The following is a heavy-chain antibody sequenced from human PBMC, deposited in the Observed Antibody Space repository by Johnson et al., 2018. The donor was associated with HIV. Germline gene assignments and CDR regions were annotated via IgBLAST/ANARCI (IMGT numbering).Heavy chain of an antibody. D-gene: IGHD4-17*01. V-gene: IGHV3-53*01. CDR3: ARDFSDYGDYGRCAFDI. CDR1: WFTVSSSY. CDR2: INWNGGST. Sequence: VQLVESGGGLIHPGGSLRLSCAASWFTVSSSYMNWVRQAPGKGLEWVSGINWNGGSTYYAASVKGRFTISRDNSKNSLYLQMNSLRTEDTALYYCARDFSDYGDYGRCAFDIWGQGTMVTVSS. J-gene: IGHJ3*02.